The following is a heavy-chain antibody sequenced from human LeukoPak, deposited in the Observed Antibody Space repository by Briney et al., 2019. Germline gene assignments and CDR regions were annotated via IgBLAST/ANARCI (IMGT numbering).Heavy chain of an antibody. Sequence: ASVKVPCKASGGTFSSYAISWVRQAPGQGLEWMGGIIPIFGTANYAQKFQGRVTITADESTSTAHMELSSLRSEDTAVYYCARHPPLWAENNNWFDPWGQGTLVTVSS. V-gene: IGHV1-69*01. CDR1: GGTFSSYA. J-gene: IGHJ5*02. CDR3: ARHPPLWAENNNWFDP. CDR2: IIPIFGTA. D-gene: IGHD2/OR15-2a*01.